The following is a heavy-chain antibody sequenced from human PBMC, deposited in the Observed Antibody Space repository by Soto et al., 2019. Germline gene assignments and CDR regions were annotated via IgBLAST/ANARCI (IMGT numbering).Heavy chain of an antibody. CDR1: GFTFSSYG. V-gene: IGHV3-30*18. J-gene: IGHJ6*02. Sequence: GGSLRLSCAASGFTFSSYGMHWVRQAPGKGLEWVAVISYDGSNKYYADSVKGRFTISRDNSKNTLYLQMNSLRAEDTAVYYCAKDLNLVDFWSGYYISSTVHYYGMDVWGQGTTVTVSS. CDR3: AKDLNLVDFWSGYYISSTVHYYGMDV. CDR2: ISYDGSNK. D-gene: IGHD3-3*01.